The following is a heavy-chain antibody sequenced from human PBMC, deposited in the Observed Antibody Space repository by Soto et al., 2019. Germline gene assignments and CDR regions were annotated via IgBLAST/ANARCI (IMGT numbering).Heavy chain of an antibody. CDR1: GFTFSSYA. CDR3: AKDYLVVVVAAFKGEFDY. J-gene: IGHJ4*02. V-gene: IGHV3-23*01. D-gene: IGHD2-15*01. Sequence: EVQLLESGGGLVQPGGSLRLSCAAFGFTFSSYAMSWVRQAPGKGLEWVSAISGSGGSTYYADSVKVLFTISRDNSKNALYLQMNSLRAEDTAVYYCAKDYLVVVVAAFKGEFDYWGQGTLVTVSS. CDR2: ISGSGGST.